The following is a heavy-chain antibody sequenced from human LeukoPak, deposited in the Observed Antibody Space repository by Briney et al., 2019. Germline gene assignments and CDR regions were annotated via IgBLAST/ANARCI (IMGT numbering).Heavy chain of an antibody. D-gene: IGHD3-22*01. CDR1: GFTLSNYA. CDR3: AKAVYDSSGSFDF. J-gene: IGHJ4*02. V-gene: IGHV3-23*01. Sequence: GGSLRLSCAASGFTLSNYAMSWVRQAPGQGLEWVSGISGSGGSPYYADSVKGRFTISRDTSKNTLYLQMNSLRAEDTAVYYCAKAVYDSSGSFDFWGQGTLVTVSS. CDR2: ISGSGGSP.